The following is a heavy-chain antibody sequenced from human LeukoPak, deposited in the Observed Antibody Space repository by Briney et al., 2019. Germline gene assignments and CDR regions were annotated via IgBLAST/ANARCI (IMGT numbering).Heavy chain of an antibody. CDR2: IYYSGST. V-gene: IGHV4-59*01. J-gene: IGHJ5*02. Sequence: SETLSLTCTVSGGSISSYYWSWIRQPPGKGLEWIGYIYYSGSTNYNPSLKSRATISVDTSKNQFSLKLSSVTAADTAVYHCARLPARGWFDPWGQGTLVTVSS. CDR1: GGSISSYY. D-gene: IGHD3-10*01. CDR3: ARLPARGWFDP.